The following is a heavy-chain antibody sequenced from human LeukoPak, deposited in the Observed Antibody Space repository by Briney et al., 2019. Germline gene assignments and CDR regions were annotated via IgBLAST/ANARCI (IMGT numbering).Heavy chain of an antibody. V-gene: IGHV4-39*01. CDR2: IYYSGST. Sequence: SETLSLTCTVSGGSISSSSYYWGWIRQPPGKGLEWIGSIYYSGSTYYNPSLKSRVTISVDTSKNQFSLKLSSVTAADTAVYYCARHAAVLRYFDWLLPQFDYWGQGTLVTVSS. CDR3: ARHAAVLRYFDWLLPQFDY. D-gene: IGHD3-9*01. CDR1: GGSISSSSYY. J-gene: IGHJ4*02.